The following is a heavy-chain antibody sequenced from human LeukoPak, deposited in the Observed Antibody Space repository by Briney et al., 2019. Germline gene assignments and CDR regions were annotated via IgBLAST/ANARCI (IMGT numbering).Heavy chain of an antibody. CDR1: GGSISSYY. D-gene: IGHD2-15*01. J-gene: IGHJ3*02. V-gene: IGHV4-59*01. Sequence: SETLSLTCTVSGGSISSYYWSWIRQPPGKGLEWIGYIYYSGSTNYNPSLKSRVTISVDTSKNQFSLKLSSVTAADTAAYYCARDLAAHDAFDIWGQGTMVTVSS. CDR3: ARDLAAHDAFDI. CDR2: IYYSGST.